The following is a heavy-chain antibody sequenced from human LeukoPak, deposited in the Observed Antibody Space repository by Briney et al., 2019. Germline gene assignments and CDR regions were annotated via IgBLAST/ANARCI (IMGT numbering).Heavy chain of an antibody. J-gene: IGHJ6*02. CDR3: ARGTTVIATDYGMDV. D-gene: IGHD4-17*01. CDR1: GGTFSSYA. V-gene: IGHV1-69*04. CDR2: ITPILGIA. Sequence: ASVKVSCKASGGTFSSYAISWVRQAPGQGLEWMGRITPILGIANYAQKFQGRVTITADKSTSTAYMELSSLRSEDTAVYYCARGTTVIATDYGMDVWGQGTTVTVSS.